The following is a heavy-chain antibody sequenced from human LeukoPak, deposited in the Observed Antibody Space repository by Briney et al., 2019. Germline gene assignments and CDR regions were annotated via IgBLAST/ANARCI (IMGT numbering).Heavy chain of an antibody. CDR2: INHSGST. CDR3: ARYIRTQVGANPYYFGY. D-gene: IGHD1-26*01. J-gene: IGHJ4*02. Sequence: SETLSLTCAVYGGSFSGYYWSWIRQPPGKGLEWIGEINHSGSTNYNPSLKSRVTISVDTSKNQFSLRLSSVTAADTAVYYCARYIRTQVGANPYYFGYWGQGTLVTVSS. CDR1: GGSFSGYY. V-gene: IGHV4-34*01.